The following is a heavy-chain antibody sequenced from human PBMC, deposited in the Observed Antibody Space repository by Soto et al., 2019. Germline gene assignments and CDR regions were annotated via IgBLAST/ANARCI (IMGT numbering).Heavy chain of an antibody. CDR3: AREGYNWNSYYYYYMDV. Sequence: EVQLVESGGGLVQPGGSLRLSCAASGFTVSSNYMSWVRQAPGKGLEWVSVIYSGGSTYYADSMKGRFTISRDNSKNTQYLQMNSVRAEDTAVDYCAREGYNWNSYYYYYMDVLGKGTTVTVSS. V-gene: IGHV3-66*01. J-gene: IGHJ6*03. D-gene: IGHD1-7*01. CDR1: GFTVSSNY. CDR2: IYSGGST.